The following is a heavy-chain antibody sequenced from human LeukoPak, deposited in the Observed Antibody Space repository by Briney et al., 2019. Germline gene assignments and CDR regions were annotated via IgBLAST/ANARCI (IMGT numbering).Heavy chain of an antibody. V-gene: IGHV3-30-3*01. CDR3: ARNPAAWFGELSSWFDP. CDR2: ISYDGSSK. Sequence: GGSLRLSCAASGFTFSSYAMHWVRQAPGKGLEWVAVISYDGSSKNYADSVKGRLTISRDNSENTLYLQMSSLKTDDSAVYYCARNPAAWFGELSSWFDPWGQGTLVTVSS. J-gene: IGHJ5*02. CDR1: GFTFSSYA. D-gene: IGHD3-10*01.